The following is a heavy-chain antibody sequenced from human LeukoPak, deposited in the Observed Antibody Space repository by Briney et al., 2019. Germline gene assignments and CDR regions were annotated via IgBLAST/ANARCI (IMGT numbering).Heavy chain of an antibody. D-gene: IGHD2-2*01. J-gene: IGHJ5*02. CDR1: GFIFSSYS. CDR3: AREAGYCSSTSCANWFDP. V-gene: IGHV3-48*01. CDR2: ISSSSSTI. Sequence: PGGSLRLSCAASGFIFSSYSMNWVRQAPGKGLEWVSYISSSSSTIYYADSVKGRFTISRDNAKNSLYLQMNSLRAEDTAVYYCAREAGYCSSTSCANWFDPWGQGTLVTVSS.